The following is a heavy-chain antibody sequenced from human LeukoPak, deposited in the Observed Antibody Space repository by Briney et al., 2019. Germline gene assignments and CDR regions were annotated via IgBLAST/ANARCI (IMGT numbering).Heavy chain of an antibody. Sequence: SETLSLTCTVSGGSINSSSHYWGWIRQPPGKGLEWIGSIYYSGSTYYNPSLKSRVTISVDTSKNQFSLKLHSVTAADTAVYYCVRQKITTSDYWGQGTLVTVPS. J-gene: IGHJ4*02. CDR3: VRQKITTSDY. D-gene: IGHD3-16*01. CDR1: GGSINSSSHY. V-gene: IGHV4-39*01. CDR2: IYYSGST.